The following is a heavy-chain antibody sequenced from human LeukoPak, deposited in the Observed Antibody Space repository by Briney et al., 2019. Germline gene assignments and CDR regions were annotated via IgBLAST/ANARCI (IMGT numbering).Heavy chain of an antibody. CDR2: IGGPGAPT. D-gene: IGHD2-15*01. V-gene: IGHV3-23*01. Sequence: PGGSLRLSCVASGFTFSSYSLTWVRQTPEKGLAWVSIIGGPGAPTFYADSVEGRFTISRDNSKNTVYLQMNSLRAADTALYFCARGATRATRHFDLWGRGTLVTVS. CDR3: ARGATRATRHFDL. J-gene: IGHJ2*01. CDR1: GFTFSSYS.